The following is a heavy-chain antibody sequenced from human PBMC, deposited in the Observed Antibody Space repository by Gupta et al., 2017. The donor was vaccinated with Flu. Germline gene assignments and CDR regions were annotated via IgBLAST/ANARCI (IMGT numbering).Heavy chain of an antibody. Sequence: MRLGRQVPGRGLEWVSDINSDGVFTTYASPVRGRFSISRDNAKSSLNLQLDSLRAEDTALYYCASESSGTYRHLDYWGRGRLVPVS. V-gene: IGHV3-20*03. D-gene: IGHD1-26*01. J-gene: IGHJ4*02. CDR3: ASESSGTYRHLDY. CDR2: INSDGVFT.